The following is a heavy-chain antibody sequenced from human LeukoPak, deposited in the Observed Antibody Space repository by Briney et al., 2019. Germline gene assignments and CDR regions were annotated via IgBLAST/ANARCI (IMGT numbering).Heavy chain of an antibody. CDR2: ISGDGGSE. J-gene: IGHJ4*02. V-gene: IGHV3-43*02. D-gene: IGHD2-21*02. CDR3: AKDNPAIVY. CDR1: GFNFDDYA. Sequence: PGGSLRLSCAASGFNFDDYAMHWVRQAPGEGREGVSLISGDGGSEYYADSVKGRFTISRDNSKDSLYLQMNSLRTEDTALYYCAKDNPAIVYWGQGTLVTVSS.